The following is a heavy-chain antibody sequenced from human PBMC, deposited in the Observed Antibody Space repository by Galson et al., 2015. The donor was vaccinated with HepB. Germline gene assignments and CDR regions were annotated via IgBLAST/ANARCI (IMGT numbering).Heavy chain of an antibody. CDR1: GFTFSDYY. CDR3: TTSLGYCSSTSCYWDAFDI. D-gene: IGHD2-2*01. CDR2: ISSSSSYT. Sequence: SLRLSCAASGFTFSDYYMSWIRRAPGKGLEWVSYISSSSSYTNYADSVKGRFTISRDNAKNSLYLQMNSLRAEDTAVYYCTTSLGYCSSTSCYWDAFDIWGQGTMVTVSS. J-gene: IGHJ3*02. V-gene: IGHV3-11*03.